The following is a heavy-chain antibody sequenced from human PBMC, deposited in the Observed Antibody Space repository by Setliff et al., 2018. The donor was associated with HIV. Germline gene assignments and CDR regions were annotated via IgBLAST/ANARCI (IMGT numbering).Heavy chain of an antibody. Sequence: HPGGSLRLSCAASGFTFSNYAMSWVRQAPGKGLEWVSSISAGGGSTYYADSVKGRFTISRDNSKYTLYLQMNRLRAEDTAVYYCAKIGWRVVVGATIDYWGQGTLVTVSS. D-gene: IGHD2-15*01. CDR3: AKIGWRVVVGATIDY. CDR2: ISAGGGST. V-gene: IGHV3-23*01. J-gene: IGHJ4*02. CDR1: GFTFSNYA.